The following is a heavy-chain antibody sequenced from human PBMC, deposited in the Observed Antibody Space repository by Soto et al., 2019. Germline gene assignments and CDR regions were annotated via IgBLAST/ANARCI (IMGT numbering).Heavy chain of an antibody. CDR3: ARGLYYDILTGYDWFDP. D-gene: IGHD3-9*01. CDR1: GGTFSSYA. V-gene: IGHV1-69*13. Sequence: SVKVSCKASGGTFSSYAISWVRQAPGQGLEWMGGIIPIFGTANYAQKFQGRVTITADESTSTAHMELSSLRSEDTAVYYCARGLYYDILTGYDWFDPWGQGTLVTVSS. J-gene: IGHJ5*02. CDR2: IIPIFGTA.